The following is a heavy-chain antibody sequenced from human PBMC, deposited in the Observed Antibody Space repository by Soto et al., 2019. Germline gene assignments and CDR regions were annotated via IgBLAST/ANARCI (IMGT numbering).Heavy chain of an antibody. J-gene: IGHJ3*02. CDR1: GGTFSSYA. Sequence: ASVKVSCKASGGTFSSYAISWVRQAPGQGLEWMGGIIPIFGTANYAQKFQGRVTITADESTSTAYMELSSLRSEDTAVYYCASSSGWRDAFDIWGQGTMVTVS. CDR3: ASSSGWRDAFDI. V-gene: IGHV1-69*13. D-gene: IGHD6-19*01. CDR2: IIPIFGTA.